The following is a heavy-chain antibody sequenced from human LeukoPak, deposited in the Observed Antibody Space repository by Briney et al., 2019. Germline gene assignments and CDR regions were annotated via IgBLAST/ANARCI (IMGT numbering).Heavy chain of an antibody. CDR2: KKXDXXEX. V-gene: IGHV3-7*01. CDR1: GFTFRNYW. D-gene: IGHD6-19*01. J-gene: IGHJ4*02. CDR3: AKGGAVAGWYDY. Sequence: GGSLRLSCAASGFTFRNYWMSXVRQAPGKGXXXXXNKKXDXXEXXCVGSVKGRFTFSSDNSTKYLYRTMNTQRTEDTAVYYCAKGGAVAGWYDYWGQGTLVTVSS.